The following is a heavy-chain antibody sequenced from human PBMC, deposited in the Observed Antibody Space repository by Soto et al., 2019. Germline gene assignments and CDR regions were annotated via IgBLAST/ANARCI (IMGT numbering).Heavy chain of an antibody. J-gene: IGHJ4*02. CDR2: ISGSGGST. Sequence: EVQLLESGGGLVQPGGSLRLSCAASGFTFTTYAMTWVLQAPGKGLEWVSAISGSGGSTYYADSVKGRFTISRDNSKNTLFLQMNSLRAEDTAVYYCAKNWDTTFSSSSHWGQGTLVTVSS. V-gene: IGHV3-23*01. D-gene: IGHD6-6*01. CDR3: AKNWDTTFSSSSH. CDR1: GFTFTTYA.